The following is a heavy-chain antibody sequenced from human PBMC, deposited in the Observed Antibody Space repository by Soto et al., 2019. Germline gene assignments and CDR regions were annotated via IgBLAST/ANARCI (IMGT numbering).Heavy chain of an antibody. V-gene: IGHV4-31*03. J-gene: IGHJ4*02. Sequence: PSETLSLTCTVSGGSISSGGYYWSWIRQHPGTGLEWIGHISYSGSTYYNPSLKSRVTISVDTSKNQFSLKLSSVTAADTAVYYCAREGGIVGATAADYWGQGTLVTVSS. CDR1: GGSISSGGYY. D-gene: IGHD1-26*01. CDR2: ISYSGST. CDR3: AREGGIVGATAADY.